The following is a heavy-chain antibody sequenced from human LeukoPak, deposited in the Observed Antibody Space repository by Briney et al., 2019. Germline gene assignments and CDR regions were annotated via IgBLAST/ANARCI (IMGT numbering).Heavy chain of an antibody. D-gene: IGHD5-18*01. CDR3: AKDRYSYAFEYSDS. V-gene: IGHV3-30*18. Sequence: GGSLRLSCATSGFTFSNYGMHWVRQAPGKGLEWVAVISSDETNIRYGDSVKGRFTVSRDNAKNTLYLQMNSLRAEDTAVYYCAKDRYSYAFEYSDSWGQGTLVTVSS. CDR2: ISSDETNI. CDR1: GFTFSNYG. J-gene: IGHJ4*02.